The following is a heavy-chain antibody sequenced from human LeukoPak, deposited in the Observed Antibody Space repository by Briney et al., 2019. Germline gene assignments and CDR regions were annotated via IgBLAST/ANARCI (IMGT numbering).Heavy chain of an antibody. Sequence: GESLKISCKGSGYSFTNYWIGWVRQMPGEGLEWMGIIYPGDSDTRYGPSFQGQVTISADKSIGTAYLQWSSLKASDTAMYYCARHRGYYNLDFDLWGRGTLVTVSS. J-gene: IGHJ2*01. CDR3: ARHRGYYNLDFDL. D-gene: IGHD5-24*01. CDR2: IYPGDSDT. CDR1: GYSFTNYW. V-gene: IGHV5-51*01.